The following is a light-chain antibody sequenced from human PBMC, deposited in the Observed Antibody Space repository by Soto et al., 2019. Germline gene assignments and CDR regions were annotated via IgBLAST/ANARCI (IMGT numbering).Light chain of an antibody. CDR3: SSYTSSSTRV. CDR2: DVS. V-gene: IGLV2-14*01. CDR1: SSDVGGYKY. J-gene: IGLJ1*01. Sequence: QSALTQPASVSGSPGQSITISCTGTSSDVGGYKYVSWYQQHPGKAPKLMIFDVSNLPSGVSNRFSDSKSGNTASLTISGLQAEDEADYYCSSYTSSSTRVFGTGTKLTVL.